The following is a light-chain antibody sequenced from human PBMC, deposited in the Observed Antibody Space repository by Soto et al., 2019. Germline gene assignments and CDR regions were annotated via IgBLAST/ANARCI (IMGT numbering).Light chain of an antibody. CDR2: ASS. CDR1: QGLVNW. J-gene: IGKJ4*01. V-gene: IGKV1-12*01. Sequence: DIQVNQSPSSVSASVGDRVTITCRASQGLVNWLAWYQQKPGKAPKLLIYASSSFQSGVPSRFSGSGSGTDFTLTISRLQPEDFATDYGQQTSSFPLTFVGGTKVEIK. CDR3: QQTSSFPLT.